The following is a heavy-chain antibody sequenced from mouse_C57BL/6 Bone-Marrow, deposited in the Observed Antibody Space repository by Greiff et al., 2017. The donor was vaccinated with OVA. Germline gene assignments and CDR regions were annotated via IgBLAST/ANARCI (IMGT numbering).Heavy chain of an antibody. CDR3: ARFPYSNYAMDY. CDR2: ISNGGGST. Sequence: EVQLVESGGGLVQPGGSLKLSCAASGFTFSDYYMYWVRQTPEKRLEWVAYISNGGGSTYYPDTVKGRFTISRDNAKNTLYLQMSRLKSEDTAMYYCARFPYSNYAMDYWGQGTSVTVSS. V-gene: IGHV5-12*01. J-gene: IGHJ4*01. CDR1: GFTFSDYY. D-gene: IGHD2-5*01.